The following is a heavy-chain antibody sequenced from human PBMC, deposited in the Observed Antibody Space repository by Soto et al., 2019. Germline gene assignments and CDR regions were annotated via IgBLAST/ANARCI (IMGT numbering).Heavy chain of an antibody. CDR3: ATGITIFGVVIIPYYYYGMDV. D-gene: IGHD3-3*01. Sequence: GGSLRLSCAASGFAFSSYAMSWVRQAPGKGLEWVSAISGSGGSTYYADSVKSRFTISRDNSKNTLYLQMNSLRAEDTAVYYCATGITIFGVVIIPYYYYGMDVWGQGTTVTVSS. V-gene: IGHV3-23*01. CDR1: GFAFSSYA. J-gene: IGHJ6*02. CDR2: ISGSGGST.